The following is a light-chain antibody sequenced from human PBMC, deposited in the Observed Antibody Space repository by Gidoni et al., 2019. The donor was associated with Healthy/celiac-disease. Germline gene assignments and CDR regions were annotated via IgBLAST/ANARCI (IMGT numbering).Light chain of an antibody. V-gene: IGKV4-1*01. CDR1: QSVLYSANNKNY. J-gene: IGKJ2*01. CDR3: QQYYSTPHT. CDR2: WAS. Sequence: NVMTQPPDPLAASLGERATIYCKSSQSVLYSANNKNYLAWYQQKPGQPPKLLIYWASTRESGVPDRFSGSGSGTDFTLTISSLQAEDVAVYYCQQYYSTPHTFGQGTKLEIK.